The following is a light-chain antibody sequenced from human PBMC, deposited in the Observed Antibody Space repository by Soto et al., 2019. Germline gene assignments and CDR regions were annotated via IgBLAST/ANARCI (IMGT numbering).Light chain of an antibody. CDR3: QHLHSYPVT. J-gene: IGKJ4*01. V-gene: IGKV1-9*01. CDR2: AAS. Sequence: DIQLTQSPSFLSASAGDRVTITCRASQGIRNYLAWYQQRPGKAPDLLIYAASTLQSGVPSKFSGSGSGTEFTLTISSLQPEDFATYYCQHLHSYPVTFGGGTKVEIK. CDR1: QGIRNY.